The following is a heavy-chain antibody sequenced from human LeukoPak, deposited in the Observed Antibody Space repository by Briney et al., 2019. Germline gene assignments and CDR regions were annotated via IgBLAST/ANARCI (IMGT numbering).Heavy chain of an antibody. Sequence: GESLKISCKGSGFRFTSYWIGWVRQMPGKGLEWVGIIYTGDSDTRYSASFQGQVSISADKSIGTAYLQWSSLKASDTAMYYCARSYSGRYAYFDYWGQGTLLTVSS. J-gene: IGHJ4*02. CDR1: GFRFTSYW. CDR2: IYTGDSDT. CDR3: ARSYSGRYAYFDY. D-gene: IGHD1-26*01. V-gene: IGHV5-51*01.